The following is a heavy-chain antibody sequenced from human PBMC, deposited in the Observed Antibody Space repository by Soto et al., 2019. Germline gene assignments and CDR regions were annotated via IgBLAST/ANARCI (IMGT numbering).Heavy chain of an antibody. D-gene: IGHD3-9*01. CDR3: ARADYEILAGSYAMDV. CDR1: DDFISSYY. V-gene: IGHV4-4*07. CDR2: VSTNGAT. Sequence: SETLSPTCTVSDDFISSYYWNWIRQPAGKGLEWIGRVSTNGATNYNPSLESRVTMSVDTSKNQFSLKLTSVTAADTAVYFCARADYEILAGSYAMDVCVQWTTVAV. J-gene: IGHJ6*02.